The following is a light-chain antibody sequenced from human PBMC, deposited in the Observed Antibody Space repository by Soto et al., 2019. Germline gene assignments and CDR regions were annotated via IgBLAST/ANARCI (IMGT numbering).Light chain of an antibody. J-gene: IGLJ1*01. Sequence: QSVLTQPRSVSGSPGQSVTISCTGTSSDVGGYNYVSWCQQHPGKAPKLIIYDVNRRPSGVPDRFSGSKSGNTASLTISGLQAEDEADYYCCSYAGSYTYVFGTGTKVTVL. CDR1: SSDVGGYNY. V-gene: IGLV2-11*01. CDR3: CSYAGSYTYV. CDR2: DVN.